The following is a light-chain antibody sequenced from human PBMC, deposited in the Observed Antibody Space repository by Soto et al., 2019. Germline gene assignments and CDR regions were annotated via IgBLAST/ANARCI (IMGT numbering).Light chain of an antibody. V-gene: IGLV1-44*01. CDR2: TND. CDR1: SSNIGSNT. CDR3: SSWDDDLDAVV. Sequence: QSVLTQPPSASGTPGQRVTISCSGSSSNIGSNTVNWYQQLPGTAPKLLIYTNDQRPSGVPDRFSGSRSGTSASLAISGLRFEDEADYHCSSWDDDLDAVVFGAGTKSPS. J-gene: IGLJ1*01.